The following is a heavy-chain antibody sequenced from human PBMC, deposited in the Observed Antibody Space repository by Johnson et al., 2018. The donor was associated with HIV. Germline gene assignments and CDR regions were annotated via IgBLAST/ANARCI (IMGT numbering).Heavy chain of an antibody. Sequence: VQLVESGGGVVQPGRSLRLSCAASGFTVSSNYMSWVRQAPGKGLEWVSVIYSGGSTYYADSVKGRFIISRDNSKNTLYLQMNSLRAEDTAVYYCAKGASGSQRRGAFHIWGQGTMVTVSS. J-gene: IGHJ3*02. D-gene: IGHD1-26*01. V-gene: IGHV3-66*01. CDR3: AKGASGSQRRGAFHI. CDR1: GFTVSSNY. CDR2: IYSGGST.